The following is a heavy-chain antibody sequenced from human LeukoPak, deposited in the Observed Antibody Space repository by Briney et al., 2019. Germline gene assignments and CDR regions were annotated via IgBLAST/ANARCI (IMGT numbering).Heavy chain of an antibody. CDR1: GYTFTGSY. CDR2: INPNSGGT. Sequence: ASVKVSCKASGYTFTGSYMHWVRQAPGQGLGWMGWINPNSGGTNYAQKFQGRVTMTRDTSISTAYMELSRLRSDDTAVYYCARERGYYDSSGSLDYWGQGTLVTVSS. J-gene: IGHJ4*02. CDR3: ARERGYYDSSGSLDY. V-gene: IGHV1-2*02. D-gene: IGHD3-22*01.